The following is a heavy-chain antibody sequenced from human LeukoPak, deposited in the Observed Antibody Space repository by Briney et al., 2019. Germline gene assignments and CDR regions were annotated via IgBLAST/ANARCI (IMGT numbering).Heavy chain of an antibody. J-gene: IGHJ4*02. CDR1: GASFSGYY. CDR2: INHSGST. D-gene: IGHD2-15*01. Sequence: SETLSLTCAVYGASFSGYYWSWIRQPPGKGLEWIGEINHSGSTNYNPSLKSRVTISVDTSKNQFSLKLSSVTAADTAVYYCARGVGYCSGGSCYAHADYFDYWGQGTLVTVSS. V-gene: IGHV4-34*01. CDR3: ARGVGYCSGGSCYAHADYFDY.